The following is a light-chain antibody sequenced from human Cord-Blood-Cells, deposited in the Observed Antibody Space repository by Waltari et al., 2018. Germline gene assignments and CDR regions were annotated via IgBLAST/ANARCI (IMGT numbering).Light chain of an antibody. Sequence: IQLTQSPSSLSASVGDRVTITCRASQGISSYLAWYQQKPGKAPKLLIYAASTLQSGVPSRFSGSGSGTDFTLTSSSLQPEDCATYYCRQLNSYPITFGQGTRLEIK. CDR2: AAS. J-gene: IGKJ5*01. V-gene: IGKV1-9*01. CDR1: QGISSY. CDR3: RQLNSYPIT.